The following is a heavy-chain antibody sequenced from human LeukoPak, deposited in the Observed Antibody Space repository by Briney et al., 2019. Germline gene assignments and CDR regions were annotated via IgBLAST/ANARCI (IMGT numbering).Heavy chain of an antibody. V-gene: IGHV4-59*01. Sequence: SETLSLTCTVSGGSISSYYWSWFRQPPGKGLEWIGYIYYSGSTNYNPSLKSRVTISVDTSKNQFSLKLSSVTAADTAVYYCARTQGYCSGGSCYSGDLDYWGQGTLVTVSS. J-gene: IGHJ4*02. CDR2: IYYSGST. D-gene: IGHD2-15*01. CDR3: ARTQGYCSGGSCYSGDLDY. CDR1: GGSISSYY.